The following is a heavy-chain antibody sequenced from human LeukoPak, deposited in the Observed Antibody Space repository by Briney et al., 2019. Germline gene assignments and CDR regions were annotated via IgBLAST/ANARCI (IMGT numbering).Heavy chain of an antibody. CDR3: AKDYYGSGRVFFFMYYFDY. Sequence: GGSLRLSCAASGFTFSSYAMSWVRQAPGKGLEWVSAISGNGGSTYYADSVKGRFTISRDNSKNTLYLQMNSLRAEDTAVYYCAKDYYGSGRVFFFMYYFDYWGQGTLVTASS. D-gene: IGHD3-10*01. V-gene: IGHV3-23*01. CDR1: GFTFSSYA. J-gene: IGHJ4*02. CDR2: ISGNGGST.